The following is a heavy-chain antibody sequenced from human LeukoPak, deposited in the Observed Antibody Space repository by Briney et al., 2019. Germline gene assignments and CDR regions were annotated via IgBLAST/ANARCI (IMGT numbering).Heavy chain of an antibody. CDR3: TKELGSGCPYD. D-gene: IGHD6-19*01. Sequence: GGSLRLSCAASGFSLSDYGMSWVRQAPGKGLEWVSGISGSGGRTHYAGSVKGRFTISRDNSKNTLYLQMNSLRAGDTAFYYCTKELGSGCPYDWGQGTLVTVSS. J-gene: IGHJ4*02. CDR2: ISGSGGRT. V-gene: IGHV3-23*01. CDR1: GFSLSDYG.